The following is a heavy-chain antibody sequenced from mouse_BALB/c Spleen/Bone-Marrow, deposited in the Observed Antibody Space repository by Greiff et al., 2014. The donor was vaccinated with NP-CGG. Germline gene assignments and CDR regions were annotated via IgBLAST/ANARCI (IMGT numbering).Heavy chain of an antibody. J-gene: IGHJ4*01. CDR1: GYTFTDYA. CDR3: ARPRQLGLAFYAMDY. V-gene: IGHV1-67*01. Sequence: VMLVESGPELVRPGVSVKISCKGSGYTFTDYAMHWVRQSHAKSLEWIGVISTYSGNTNYNQKFKGKATMTVDKSSSTAYMELARLTSEDSAIYYCARPRQLGLAFYAMDYWGRGTSVTVSS. CDR2: ISTYSGNT. D-gene: IGHD3-2*01.